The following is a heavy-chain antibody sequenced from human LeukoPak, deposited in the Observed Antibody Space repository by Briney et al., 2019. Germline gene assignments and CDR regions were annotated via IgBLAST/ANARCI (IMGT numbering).Heavy chain of an antibody. J-gene: IGHJ4*02. D-gene: IGHD2/OR15-2a*01. CDR2: IYSGGST. Sequence: GGSLRLSCAASGFTVSSNYMTWVRQAPGKGLEWVSVIYSGGSTYYTDSVKGRFTISRDNSKNTLYLQMNRLRAEDTAVYYCARDEPSPDSTDLDYWGQGTLVTVSS. CDR1: GFTVSSNY. CDR3: ARDEPSPDSTDLDY. V-gene: IGHV3-66*01.